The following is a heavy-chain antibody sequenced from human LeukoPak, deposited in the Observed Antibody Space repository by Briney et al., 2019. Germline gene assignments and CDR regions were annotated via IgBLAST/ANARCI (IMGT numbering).Heavy chain of an antibody. V-gene: IGHV3-30-3*01. CDR3: ARDFYDFWGGYWV. CDR2: ISYDGSNK. CDR1: GFTFSSYA. Sequence: PGGSLRLSCAASGFTFSSYAMHWVRQAPGKGLEWVAVISYDGSNKYYADSVKGRFTISRDNSKNTLYLQMNSLRAEDTAVYYCARDFYDFWGGYWVWGQGTLVTVSS. J-gene: IGHJ4*02. D-gene: IGHD3-3*01.